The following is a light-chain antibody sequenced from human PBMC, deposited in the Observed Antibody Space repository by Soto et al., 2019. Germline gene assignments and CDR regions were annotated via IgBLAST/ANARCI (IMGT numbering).Light chain of an antibody. J-gene: IGKJ4*01. CDR3: QQANSFPPT. CDR1: QTISSW. Sequence: DIKMTQSPSTLSGYVGDRVTITCRASQTISSWLAWYQQKPGKAPKLLIYKASTLKSGVPSRFSGSGSGTEFTLTISSLQPDDFATYYCQQANSFPPTFGGGTKVDIK. CDR2: KAS. V-gene: IGKV1-5*03.